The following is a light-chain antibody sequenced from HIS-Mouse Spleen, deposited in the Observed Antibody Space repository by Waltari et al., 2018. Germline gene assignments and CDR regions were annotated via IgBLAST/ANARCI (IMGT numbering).Light chain of an antibody. CDR2: EDR. CDR1: ALPKKY. Sequence: SYELTQPPSVSVSPGQTARITCSGAALPKKYAYWYQQKAGQAPVLVIYEDRQRPSGIPERFSGSSSGTMATLTISGAQVEDEADYYCYSTDSSGNHRVFGGGTKLTVL. V-gene: IGLV3-10*01. CDR3: YSTDSSGNHRV. J-gene: IGLJ2*01.